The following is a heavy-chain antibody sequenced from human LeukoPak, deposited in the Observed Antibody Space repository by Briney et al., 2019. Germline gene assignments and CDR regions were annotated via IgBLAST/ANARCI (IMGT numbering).Heavy chain of an antibody. Sequence: SETLSLTCAVYGGSFSGYYWSWIRQPPGKGLEWIGEIDHSGSTNYNPSLKSRVTISVDTSKNQFSLKLSSVTAADTAVYYCARLLSGSYRTYFDYWGQGTLVTVSS. J-gene: IGHJ4*02. CDR1: GGSFSGYY. D-gene: IGHD1-26*01. CDR3: ARLLSGSYRTYFDY. CDR2: IDHSGST. V-gene: IGHV4-34*01.